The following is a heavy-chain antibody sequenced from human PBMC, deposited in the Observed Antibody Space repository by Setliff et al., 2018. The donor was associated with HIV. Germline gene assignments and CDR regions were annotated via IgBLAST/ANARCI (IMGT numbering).Heavy chain of an antibody. V-gene: IGHV3-74*03. CDR2: ISTDGTNI. J-gene: IGHJ5*01. CDR3: TRATGYPRFDF. Sequence: PGGSLRLSCAASGFTLSGYWMHWFRQVPGKGLLWVSRISTDGTNIKYADSVKGRFTISRDSAKNTLYLQMNSLRADDTAVYYCTRATGYPRFDFWGQGTPVTVSS. CDR1: GFTLSGYW. D-gene: IGHD5-12*01.